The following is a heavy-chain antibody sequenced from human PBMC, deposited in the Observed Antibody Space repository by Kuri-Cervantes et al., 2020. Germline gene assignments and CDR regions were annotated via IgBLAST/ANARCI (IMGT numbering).Heavy chain of an antibody. J-gene: IGHJ4*02. CDR1: GFTFGDYA. CDR3: VKGSGSYYVY. CDR2: IWYDGSNK. D-gene: IGHD1-26*01. Sequence: GGSLRLSCTASGFTFGDYAMSWVRQAPGKGLEWVAVIWYDGSNKYYADSVKGRFTISRDNSKNTLYLQMNSLRPEDTALYYCVKGSGSYYVYWGQGTLVTAPQ. V-gene: IGHV3-30*02.